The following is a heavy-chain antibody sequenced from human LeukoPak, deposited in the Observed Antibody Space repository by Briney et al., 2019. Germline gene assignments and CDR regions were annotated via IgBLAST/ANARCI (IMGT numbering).Heavy chain of an antibody. CDR1: GDSITSYY. CDR2: IYYSGST. V-gene: IGHV4-59*08. J-gene: IGHJ6*02. Sequence: ASETLSLTCNVTGDSITSYYWSWIRQPPGKGLEWIGYIYYSGSTNYNPSLKSRVTMSVDTSKNQFSLKLSPVTATDTAVYYCARQRTYYYYGMDVWGQGTTVTVSS. CDR3: ARQRTYYYYGMDV.